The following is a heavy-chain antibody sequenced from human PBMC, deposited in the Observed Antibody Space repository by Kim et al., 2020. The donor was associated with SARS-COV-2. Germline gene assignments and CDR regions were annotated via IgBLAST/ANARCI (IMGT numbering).Heavy chain of an antibody. D-gene: IGHD3-3*01. J-gene: IGHJ3*02. CDR2: IYYSGST. V-gene: IGHV4-59*08. CDR1: GGSISSYY. CDR3: ARRGTPGYYDFWSGLERAFDI. Sequence: SETLSLTCTVSGGSISSYYWSWIRQPPGKGLEWIGYIYYSGSTNYNPSLKSRVTISVDTSKNQFSLKLSSVTAADTAVYYCARRGTPGYYDFWSGLERAFDIWGQGTMVTVSS.